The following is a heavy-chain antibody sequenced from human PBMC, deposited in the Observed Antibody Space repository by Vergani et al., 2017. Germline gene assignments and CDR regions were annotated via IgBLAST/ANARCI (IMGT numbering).Heavy chain of an antibody. D-gene: IGHD6-19*01. V-gene: IGHV4-34*01. CDR1: GGSFSGYY. CDR2: INHSGST. Sequence: QVQLQQWGAGLLKPSETLSLTCAVYGGSFSGYYWSWIRQPPGKGLEWIGEINHSGSTNYNPSLKSRVTISVDTSKNQFSLKLSSVTAADTAVYYCARVGALAVDAIGWGQGTLVTVSS. CDR3: ARVGALAVDAIG. J-gene: IGHJ4*02.